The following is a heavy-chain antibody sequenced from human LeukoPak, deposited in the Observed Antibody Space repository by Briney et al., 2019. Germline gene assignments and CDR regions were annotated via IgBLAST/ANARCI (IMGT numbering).Heavy chain of an antibody. J-gene: IGHJ6*02. V-gene: IGHV4-59*01. CDR3: ARDRPPYGMDV. CDR2: IYYSGST. CDR1: GGSISSYY. Sequence: SETLSLTCTVSGGSISSYYWSWIRQPPGKGLEWIGYIYYSGSTNYNPSLKSRVTISVDTSKNQFSLKLSSVTAADTVVYYCARDRPPYGMDVWGQGTTVTVSS.